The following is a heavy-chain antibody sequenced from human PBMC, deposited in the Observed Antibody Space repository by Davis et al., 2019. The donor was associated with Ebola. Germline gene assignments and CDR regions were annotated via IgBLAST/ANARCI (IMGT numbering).Heavy chain of an antibody. V-gene: IGHV4-39*01. CDR2: IYYGGTT. CDR1: GGAISSSNYY. J-gene: IGHJ6*02. CDR3: ARQYGDPSRDYYYYGMDV. Sequence: PSETLSLTCTVSGGAISSSNYYWAWIRQPPGKGLEWIGNIYYGGTTYYNPSLMSRVTMSVDTSSYQFSLSLSSVTAADTAVYYCARQYGDPSRDYYYYGMDVWGQGATVTVS. D-gene: IGHD4-17*01.